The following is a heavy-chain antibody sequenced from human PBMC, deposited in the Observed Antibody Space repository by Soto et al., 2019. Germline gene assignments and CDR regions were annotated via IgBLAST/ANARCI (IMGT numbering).Heavy chain of an antibody. J-gene: IGHJ4*02. V-gene: IGHV4-59*01. Sequence: SETLSLTCTVSGGSISSYYWSWIRQPPGKGLEWIGYIYYSGSTNYNPSLKRRVTISVDTSKNQFSVKMSSVTAADTAVYYCARTRVTYYYGSGSYSGPYFDYWGQGTLVTVSS. CDR3: ARTRVTYYYGSGSYSGPYFDY. CDR2: IYYSGST. D-gene: IGHD3-10*01. CDR1: GGSISSYY.